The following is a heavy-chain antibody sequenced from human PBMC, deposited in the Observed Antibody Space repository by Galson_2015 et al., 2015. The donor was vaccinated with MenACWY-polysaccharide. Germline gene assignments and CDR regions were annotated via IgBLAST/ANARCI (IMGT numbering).Heavy chain of an antibody. J-gene: IGHJ3*02. D-gene: IGHD1-26*01. V-gene: IGHV3-23*01. CDR3: AKGSVWVGAYDI. CDR2: IISNGGTT. Sequence: SLRLSCAASGFTFRSYGINWVRQAPGKGLEWVSNIISNGGTTYYADSVKGRFTSSRDNSKNMVYLQMNSLRVEDTAVYYCAKGSVWVGAYDIWGQGT. CDR1: GFTFRSYG.